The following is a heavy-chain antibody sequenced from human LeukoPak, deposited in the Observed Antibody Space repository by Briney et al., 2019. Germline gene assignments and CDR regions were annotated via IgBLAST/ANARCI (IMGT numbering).Heavy chain of an antibody. CDR2: ISPYNGNT. J-gene: IGHJ6*02. Sequence: GASVKVSCKASGYTFTTYGISWVRQAPGQGLEWVGWISPYNGNTHYPQKLQGRVTMTTDTSTSTAYMELRSLRSDGTAVYYCARDDYYGSGSYPPHGMDVWGQGTTVTVSS. CDR3: ARDDYYGSGSYPPHGMDV. CDR1: GYTFTTYG. V-gene: IGHV1-18*01. D-gene: IGHD3-10*01.